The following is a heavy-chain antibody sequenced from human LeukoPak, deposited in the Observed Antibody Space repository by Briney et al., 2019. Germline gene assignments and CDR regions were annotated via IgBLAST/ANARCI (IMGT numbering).Heavy chain of an antibody. CDR1: GFTFSSYS. CDR3: ARMETTVTLVDYYYYMDV. CDR2: ISSSSSTI. V-gene: IGHV3-48*01. J-gene: IGHJ6*03. Sequence: GGSLRLSCAASGFTFSSYSMNWVRQALGKGLEWVSYISSSSSTIYYADSVKGRFTISRDNAKNSLYLQMNSLRAEDTAVYYCARMETTVTLVDYYYYMDVWGKGTTVTVSS. D-gene: IGHD4-17*01.